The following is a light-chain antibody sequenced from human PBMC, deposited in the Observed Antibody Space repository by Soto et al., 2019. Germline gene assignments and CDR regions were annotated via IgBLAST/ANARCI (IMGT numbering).Light chain of an antibody. CDR1: QNVDTW. Sequence: DIHMTQSPSTLSASVGDRVTITCRASQNVDTWLAWYQQKPGKAPNLLISKGSSLESGVPSRFSGGGTGTEFTLTISSLQPEDFAMYYCQQYNSYPRTFGQGTKVEI. V-gene: IGKV1-5*03. CDR2: KGS. J-gene: IGKJ1*01. CDR3: QQYNSYPRT.